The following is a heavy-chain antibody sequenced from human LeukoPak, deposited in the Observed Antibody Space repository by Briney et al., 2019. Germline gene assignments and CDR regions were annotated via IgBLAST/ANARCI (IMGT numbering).Heavy chain of an antibody. J-gene: IGHJ6*03. Sequence: SVKVSCKASGYTFTSYAISWVRQAPGQGLEWMGGLIPIFGTANYAQKFQGRVTITADESTSTAYMELSSLRSEDTAVYFCATHSPEWRYSGYYNYYYMDVWGNGTTVTVSS. CDR1: GYTFTSYA. CDR2: LIPIFGTA. D-gene: IGHD5-12*01. V-gene: IGHV1-69*13. CDR3: ATHSPEWRYSGYYNYYYMDV.